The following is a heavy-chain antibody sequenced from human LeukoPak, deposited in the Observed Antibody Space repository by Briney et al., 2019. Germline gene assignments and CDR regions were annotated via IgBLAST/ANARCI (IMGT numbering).Heavy chain of an antibody. Sequence: GGTLRLSCAASGFTFSSYSMNWVRQAPGKGLEWVSSISSSSSYIYYADSVKGRFTISRDNAKNSLYLQMNSLRAEDTAVYYCASFGSYGDGLDYWGQGTLVTVSS. V-gene: IGHV3-21*04. CDR3: ASFGSYGDGLDY. CDR1: GFTFSSYS. J-gene: IGHJ4*02. D-gene: IGHD4-17*01. CDR2: ISSSSSYI.